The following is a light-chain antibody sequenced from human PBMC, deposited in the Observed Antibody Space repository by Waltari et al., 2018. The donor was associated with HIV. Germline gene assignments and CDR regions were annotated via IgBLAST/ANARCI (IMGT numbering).Light chain of an antibody. CDR2: GNT. CDR1: NSNIGAGYD. J-gene: IGLJ2*01. CDR3: HSYDSSLSRFHVL. Sequence: QSVLTQPPSVSGAPGQNVTISCAGSNSNIGAGYDVHWYHQLPGPAPKLLSYGNTSRPSGVPDRVSAAKSGTSASLAITGLQADDEAADYCHSYDSSLSRFHVLFGGGTRLTVL. V-gene: IGLV1-40*01.